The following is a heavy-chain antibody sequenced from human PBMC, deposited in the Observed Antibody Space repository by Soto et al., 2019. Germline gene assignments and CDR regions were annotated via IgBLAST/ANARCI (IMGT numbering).Heavy chain of an antibody. CDR2: IYYSGST. V-gene: IGHV4-59*08. D-gene: IGHD3-3*01. CDR3: ARHADDFWSGYLGSAHVDY. J-gene: IGHJ4*02. CDR1: GGSISSYY. Sequence: SETLSLTCTVSGGSISSYYWSWIRQPPGKGLEWIGYIYYSGSTNYNPSLKSRVTISVDTSKNQFSLKLSSVTAADTAVYYCARHADDFWSGYLGSAHVDYWGQGTLVTVSS.